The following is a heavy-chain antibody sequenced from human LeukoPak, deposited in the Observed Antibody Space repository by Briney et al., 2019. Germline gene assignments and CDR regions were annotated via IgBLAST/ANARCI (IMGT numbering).Heavy chain of an antibody. CDR2: INGDT. D-gene: IGHD2-2*01. V-gene: IGHV1-2*02. CDR3: AKDVGEFCSSRNCYASDY. Sequence: ASVKVSCKASGYTFTGYYIHWVRQAPGQGLEWMGWINGDTNYAQKFQGRVTMTRDTSISTAYMELSSLRSDDTAVYYCAKDVGEFCSSRNCYASDYWGQGTPVTVST. J-gene: IGHJ4*02. CDR1: GYTFTGYY.